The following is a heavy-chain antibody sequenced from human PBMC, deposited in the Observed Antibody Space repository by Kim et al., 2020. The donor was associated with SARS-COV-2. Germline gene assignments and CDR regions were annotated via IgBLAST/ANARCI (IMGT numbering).Heavy chain of an antibody. CDR3: ARGAVAGTFDS. V-gene: IGHV3-23*03. Sequence: GGSLRLSCAASGFTFSNYAMSWVRQAPGKGLEWVSLIYSGGSSTCYADAVKGRITISRDNSKNTLYLQMNSLSAEDTAVYYCARGAVAGTFDSWGQGTLVTVSS. J-gene: IGHJ4*02. CDR2: IYSGGSST. CDR1: GFTFSNYA. D-gene: IGHD6-19*01.